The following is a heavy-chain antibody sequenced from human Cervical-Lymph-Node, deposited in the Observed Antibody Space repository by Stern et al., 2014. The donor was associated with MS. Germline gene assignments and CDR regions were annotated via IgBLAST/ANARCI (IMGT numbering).Heavy chain of an antibody. CDR1: GFSLTTGGMC. Sequence: QVTLRESCPALVKPTQTLTLTCTFSGFSLTTGGMCVTWIRQPPGKAPEWLGLIDWDGDKYYRTPLRARLTISKDTSKNQVVLTMTNMDPVDTATYYCARIRGTARLIDYWGQGTLVTVSS. CDR3: ARIRGTARLIDY. J-gene: IGHJ4*02. D-gene: IGHD6-6*01. V-gene: IGHV2-70*01. CDR2: IDWDGDK.